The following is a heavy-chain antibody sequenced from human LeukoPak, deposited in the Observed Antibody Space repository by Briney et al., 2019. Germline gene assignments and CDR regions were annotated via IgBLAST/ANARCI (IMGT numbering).Heavy chain of an antibody. CDR2: INHSGST. D-gene: IGHD3-10*01. Sequence: SETLSLTCAVYGGSFSGYYWSWIRQPPGKGLEWIGEINHSGSTNHNPSLKSRVTISVDTSKNQFSLKLSSVTAADTAAYYCARRSITMVRGAWFDPWGQGTLVTVSS. CDR1: GGSFSGYY. CDR3: ARRSITMVRGAWFDP. V-gene: IGHV4-34*01. J-gene: IGHJ5*02.